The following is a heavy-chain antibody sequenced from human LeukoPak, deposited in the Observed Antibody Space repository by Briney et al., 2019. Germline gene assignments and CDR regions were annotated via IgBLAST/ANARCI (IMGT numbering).Heavy chain of an antibody. V-gene: IGHV3-66*02. Sequence: GGSLRLSCAASGFTVSSNYMSWVRQAPGKGLEWVSIIYSGGSTYYADSVNGRFTISRDNSKNTLYLQMNSLRAEDTAMYYCARTHTIFGVVTYFGYWGQGTLVTVSS. D-gene: IGHD3-3*01. CDR1: GFTVSSNY. CDR2: IYSGGST. CDR3: ARTHTIFGVVTYFGY. J-gene: IGHJ4*02.